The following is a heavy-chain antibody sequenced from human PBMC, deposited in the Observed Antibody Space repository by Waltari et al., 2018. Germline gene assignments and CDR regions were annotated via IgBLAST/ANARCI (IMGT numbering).Heavy chain of an antibody. V-gene: IGHV3-33*05. J-gene: IGHJ6*02. Sequence: QVHVVESGGDVVQPGGSLRLSCAASGFTLGNYGMHWVRQAPGKGLEWVAVIQYDGSIKNYADSVKGRFTISRENSKNTLYLEMKSLRAEDTAVYYCAREYSRICFHALDGWGQGTAV. CDR2: IQYDGSIK. D-gene: IGHD6-13*01. CDR1: GFTLGNYG. CDR3: AREYSRICFHALDG.